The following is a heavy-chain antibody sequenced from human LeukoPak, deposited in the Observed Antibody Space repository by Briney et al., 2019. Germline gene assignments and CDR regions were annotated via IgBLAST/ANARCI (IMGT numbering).Heavy chain of an antibody. Sequence: ASVKVSCKASGYTFTGYYMHWVRQAPGQGLEWMGWINPNSGGTNYAQKFQGRVTMTRDTSTSTVYMELSSLRSEDTAVYYCGRGFGSSSWYRVGYWGQGTLVTVSS. CDR3: GRGFGSSSWYRVGY. J-gene: IGHJ4*02. CDR2: INPNSGGT. V-gene: IGHV1-2*02. D-gene: IGHD6-13*01. CDR1: GYTFTGYY.